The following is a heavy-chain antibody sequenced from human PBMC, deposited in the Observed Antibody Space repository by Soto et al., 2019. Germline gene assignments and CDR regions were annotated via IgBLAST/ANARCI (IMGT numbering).Heavy chain of an antibody. Sequence: SETLSLTCTVSGGSISSYYWSWIRQPPGKGLEWIGYIYYSGSTNYNPSLKSRVTISVDTSKNQFSLKLSSVTAADTAVYYCARETSSSWVFDYWGQGTLVTVSS. D-gene: IGHD6-13*01. CDR1: GGSISSYY. J-gene: IGHJ4*02. V-gene: IGHV4-59*01. CDR3: ARETSSSWVFDY. CDR2: IYYSGST.